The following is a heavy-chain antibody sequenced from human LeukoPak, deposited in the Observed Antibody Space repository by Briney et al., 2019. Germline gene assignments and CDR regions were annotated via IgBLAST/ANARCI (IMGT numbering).Heavy chain of an antibody. J-gene: IGHJ4*02. CDR2: IYSGGST. Sequence: GGSLNPSGAPSGFTVSSTYISGSRQPPGKGLELVSVIYSGGSTYYADSVKGRFTISRDNSKNTLYLQMNSLRAEDTAVYYCASLGDWGQGTLVTVSS. CDR1: GFTVSSTY. CDR3: ASLGD. V-gene: IGHV3-66*01.